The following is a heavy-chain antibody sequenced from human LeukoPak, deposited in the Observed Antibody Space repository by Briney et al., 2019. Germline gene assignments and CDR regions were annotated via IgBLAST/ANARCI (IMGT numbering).Heavy chain of an antibody. V-gene: IGHV4-30-4*01. CDR2: IYYSGST. Sequence: SQTLSLTCTVSGGSISSGDYYWSWIRQPPGKGLEWIGYIYYSGSTYYNPSLKSRVTISVDTSKNQFSLKLSSVTAADTAVYYCARAITMVRGANPKWFDPWGKGTLVTVSS. J-gene: IGHJ5*02. CDR1: GGSISSGDYY. CDR3: ARAITMVRGANPKWFDP. D-gene: IGHD3-10*01.